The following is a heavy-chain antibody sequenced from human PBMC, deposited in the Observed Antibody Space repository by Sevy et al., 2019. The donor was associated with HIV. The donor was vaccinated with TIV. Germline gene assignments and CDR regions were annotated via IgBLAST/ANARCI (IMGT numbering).Heavy chain of an antibody. D-gene: IGHD5-12*01. CDR2: IKQDESEK. Sequence: GGSLRLSCVASGFTFTNYWIRWVRQTPGKGLEWVATIKQDESEKYYLDSVKGRFAISRDNGKKSVSLQMNGLSAEDTALYYCARDLGGYNWRPYYFDSWGQGTLVTVSS. V-gene: IGHV3-7*01. CDR3: ARDLGGYNWRPYYFDS. J-gene: IGHJ4*02. CDR1: GFTFTNYW.